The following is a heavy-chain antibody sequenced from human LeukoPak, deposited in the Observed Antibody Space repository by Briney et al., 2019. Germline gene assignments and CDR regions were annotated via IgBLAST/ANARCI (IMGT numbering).Heavy chain of an antibody. CDR1: GGTFSSYA. V-gene: IGHV1-69*06. CDR2: IIPIFGTA. D-gene: IGHD3-22*01. Sequence: SVKVSCKASGGTFSSYAISWVRQAPGQGLEWMGGIIPIFGTANYAQKFQGRVTITADKSTSTAYVELSSLRSEDTAVYYCASRVGNYYDSSGYPNWVQGTLVTVSS. J-gene: IGHJ4*02. CDR3: ASRVGNYYDSSGYPN.